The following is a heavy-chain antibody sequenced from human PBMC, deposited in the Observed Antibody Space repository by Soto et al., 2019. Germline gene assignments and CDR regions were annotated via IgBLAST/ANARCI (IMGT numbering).Heavy chain of an antibody. D-gene: IGHD1-26*01. CDR3: ATQEVGGSYVYTFDP. CDR1: GGSITSSSYY. CDR2: IYYSGST. J-gene: IGHJ5*02. V-gene: IGHV4-39*01. Sequence: QLHLRESGPGLVKPSETLSLTCTVSGGSITSSSYYWGWIRQPPGKGLEWIGSIYYSGSTYYNPSIKSRVTISVDTSKKQFSLKLSSVTAADTAVYYCATQEVGGSYVYTFDPWGQATLVTVSP.